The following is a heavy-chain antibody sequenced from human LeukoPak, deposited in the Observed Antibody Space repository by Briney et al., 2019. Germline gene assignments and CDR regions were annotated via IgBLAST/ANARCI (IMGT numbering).Heavy chain of an antibody. V-gene: IGHV1-69*04. CDR1: GGTFSSYA. D-gene: IGHD3-3*01. CDR2: IIPILGIA. CDR3: ARGIWSGCYMLY. J-gene: IGHJ4*02. Sequence: SVKVSCKASGGTFSSYAISWVRQAPGQGLEWMGRIIPILGIANYAQKFQGRVTITADKSTSTAYMELSSLRSEDTAVYYCARGIWSGCYMLYWGQGTLVTVSS.